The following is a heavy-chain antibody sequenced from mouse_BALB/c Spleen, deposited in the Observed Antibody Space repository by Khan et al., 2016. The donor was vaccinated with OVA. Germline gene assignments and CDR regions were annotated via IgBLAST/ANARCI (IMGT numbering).Heavy chain of an antibody. CDR2: ISTYYGDA. V-gene: IGHV1S137*01. J-gene: IGHJ3*01. CDR3: TRGGGGNSVAY. CDR1: GYTFTDFT. Sequence: QVQLQQSGAELVRPGVSVKISCKGSGYTFTDFTLHWVKQSHAMSLEWIGVISTYYGDATYNQRFKDKATMTVDKSSSTAYMALASLTSEDSAIYYCTRGGGGNSVAYWGQGTLVTVSA. D-gene: IGHD2-12*01.